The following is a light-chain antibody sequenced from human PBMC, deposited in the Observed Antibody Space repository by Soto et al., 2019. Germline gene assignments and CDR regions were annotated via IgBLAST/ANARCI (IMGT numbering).Light chain of an antibody. CDR1: QSVSRY. CDR3: QHRGDWPFT. CDR2: DAS. V-gene: IGKV3-11*01. Sequence: EIVLTQSPATLSLSPGERATLSCRASQSVSRYLNWYQQKPGQAPTLLIYDASNRTTGIPARFSGSGSGTDFTLTISSLEPEDFAVYYCQHRGDWPFTFGPGTKVDIK. J-gene: IGKJ3*01.